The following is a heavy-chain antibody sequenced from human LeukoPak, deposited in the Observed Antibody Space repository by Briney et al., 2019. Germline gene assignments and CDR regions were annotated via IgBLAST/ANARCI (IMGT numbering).Heavy chain of an antibody. V-gene: IGHV4-30-4*01. CDR3: ASALVIPIAYYFGMDV. CDR2: IYYSGNT. CDR1: GGSISSGTYY. Sequence: ASQTLSLTCTVSGGSISSGTYYWSWIRQPPGKGLEWIAYIYYSGNTYSNPSLKSRLTVSVDTSKNQFSLSLNSVTAADTAVYYCASALVIPIAYYFGMDVSGKGTTCTVSS. J-gene: IGHJ6*04. D-gene: IGHD3-16*02.